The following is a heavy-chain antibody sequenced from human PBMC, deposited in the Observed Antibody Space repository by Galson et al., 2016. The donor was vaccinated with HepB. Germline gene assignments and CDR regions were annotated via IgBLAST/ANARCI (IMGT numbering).Heavy chain of an antibody. CDR1: GFTLTDSW. V-gene: IGHV3-74*01. CDR3: TRGIVGSADIL. CDR2: IKGDGSTT. D-gene: IGHD2-15*01. J-gene: IGHJ4*02. Sequence: SLRLSCAASGFTLTDSWMHWVRQVPGKGLVWVSRIKGDGSTTNYADSVKGRFTISRGIAKNTLYPQMNSLRVEDTAMYYCTRGIVGSADILWGQGTLVTVSS.